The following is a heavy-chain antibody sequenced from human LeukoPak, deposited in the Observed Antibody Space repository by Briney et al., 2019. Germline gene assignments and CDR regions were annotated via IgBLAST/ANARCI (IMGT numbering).Heavy chain of an antibody. Sequence: GGSLRLSCAASGFIFRNYGMSWVRQAPGEGLECVSVISASGATTNYADSVRGRLTISRDNSKNTLYLQMNSLRADDTAVYYCAKALVGATAHAFDIWGQGTMVTVSS. D-gene: IGHD1-26*01. CDR3: AKALVGATAHAFDI. V-gene: IGHV3-23*01. CDR1: GFIFRNYG. CDR2: ISASGATT. J-gene: IGHJ3*02.